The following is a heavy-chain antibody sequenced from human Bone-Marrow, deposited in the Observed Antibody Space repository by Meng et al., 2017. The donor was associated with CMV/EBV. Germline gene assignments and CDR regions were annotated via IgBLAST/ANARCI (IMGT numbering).Heavy chain of an antibody. D-gene: IGHD6-13*01. Sequence: ASVKVSCKASGYTFTSYAMHWVRQAPGQRLEWMGWSNAGNGNTKYSQEFQGRVTITADKSTSTAYMELSSLRSEDTAVYYCARDIAAAAPGYWGQGTLVTVSS. CDR1: GYTFTSYA. CDR2: SNAGNGNT. J-gene: IGHJ4*02. CDR3: ARDIAAAAPGY. V-gene: IGHV1-3*02.